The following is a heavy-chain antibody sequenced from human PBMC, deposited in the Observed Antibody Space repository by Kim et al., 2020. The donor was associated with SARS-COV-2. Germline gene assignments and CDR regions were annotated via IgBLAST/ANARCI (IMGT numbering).Heavy chain of an antibody. V-gene: IGHV4-31*03. J-gene: IGHJ2*01. CDR2: IYYSGSS. Sequence: SETLSLTCTVSGGSISSGGYYWSWIRQHPGKGLEWIGYIYYSGSSYYNPSLKSRVTISVDTSKNKFSLKLSSATAADTAVYYCARDSYSSSAFATYWYFDLWGRGTLVTVSS. D-gene: IGHD6-6*01. CDR1: GGSISSGGYY. CDR3: ARDSYSSSAFATYWYFDL.